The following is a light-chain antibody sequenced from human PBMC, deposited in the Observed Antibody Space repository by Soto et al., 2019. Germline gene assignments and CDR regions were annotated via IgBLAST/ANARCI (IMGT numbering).Light chain of an antibody. Sequence: QSALTQPRSVSGSPGQSVAISCTGIGGFDFVSWYQQYPGKAPKLMIYDVTNRPSGVPDRFSASKSGDTASLTISGLQAEDEADYYCCSYTGSYSVIGGGTKLTVL. CDR3: CSYTGSYSV. J-gene: IGLJ3*02. V-gene: IGLV2-11*01. CDR2: DVT. CDR1: GGFDF.